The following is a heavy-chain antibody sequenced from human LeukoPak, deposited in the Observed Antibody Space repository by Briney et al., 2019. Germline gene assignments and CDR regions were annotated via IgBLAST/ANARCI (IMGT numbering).Heavy chain of an antibody. J-gene: IGHJ4*02. Sequence: GGSLRLSCAASGFTFSSYAMNWVRQAPGKGLEWVSAISGSGGSTYYADSVKGGFTISRDNSKNTLYLQMNSLRAEDTAVYYCAKVQSIAAAGDFDYWGQGTLVTVSS. D-gene: IGHD6-13*01. CDR1: GFTFSSYA. CDR2: ISGSGGST. CDR3: AKVQSIAAAGDFDY. V-gene: IGHV3-23*01.